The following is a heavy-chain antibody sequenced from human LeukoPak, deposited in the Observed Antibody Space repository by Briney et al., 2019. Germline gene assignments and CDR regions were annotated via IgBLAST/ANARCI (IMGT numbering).Heavy chain of an antibody. CDR2: ISAGNGNT. CDR1: GYTFTSYA. CDR3: ARDSGSGNNDY. Sequence: ASVKVSCKASGYTFTSYAIHWVRQAPGQRLEWMGWISAGNGNTKYSQNFQGRVTFISNTSAATAFMELSSLRSEDAAVYYCARDSGSGNNDYWGQGALVTVSS. J-gene: IGHJ4*02. D-gene: IGHD1-26*01. V-gene: IGHV1-3*01.